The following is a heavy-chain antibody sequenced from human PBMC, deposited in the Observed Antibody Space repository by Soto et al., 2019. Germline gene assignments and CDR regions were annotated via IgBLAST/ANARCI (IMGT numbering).Heavy chain of an antibody. J-gene: IGHJ5*02. Sequence: TLSLTCTVSGGSISSGGYYWSWIRQHPGKGLEWIAYIYYSGSTYYNPSLKSRVTISVDTSKHQFSLKLSSVTAADTALSHCERPAGPRGNWFDTWGPGTLVTVSS. CDR1: GGSISSGGYY. CDR3: ERPAGPRGNWFDT. CDR2: IYYSGST. V-gene: IGHV4-31*03. D-gene: IGHD1-26*01.